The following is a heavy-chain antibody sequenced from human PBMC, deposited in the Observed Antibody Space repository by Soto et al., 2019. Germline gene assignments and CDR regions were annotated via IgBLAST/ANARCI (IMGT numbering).Heavy chain of an antibody. D-gene: IGHD6-13*01. CDR1: GYTFTGYY. J-gene: IGHJ6*02. Sequence: ASVKVSCKASGYTFTGYYMHWVRQAPGQGLELMGWINPNSGGTNYAQKFQGWVTMTRDTSISTAYMELSRLRSDDTAVYYCARCIAAAGQSNYYYYGMDVWGQGTTVTVSS. CDR2: INPNSGGT. CDR3: ARCIAAAGQSNYYYYGMDV. V-gene: IGHV1-2*04.